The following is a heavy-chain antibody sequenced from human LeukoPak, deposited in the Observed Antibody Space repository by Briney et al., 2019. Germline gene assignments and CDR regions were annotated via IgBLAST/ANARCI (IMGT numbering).Heavy chain of an antibody. CDR3: AKDREVVAANYFDY. V-gene: IGHV3-9*01. J-gene: IGHJ4*02. D-gene: IGHD2-15*01. CDR1: GFTFDDYA. CDR2: ISWNSGSI. Sequence: PGGSLRLSCAASGFTFDDYAMHWVRQAPGKGLEWVSGISWNSGSIGYADSVKGRFTISRDNAKNPLYLQMNSLRAEDTALYYCAKDREVVAANYFDYWGQGTLVTVSS.